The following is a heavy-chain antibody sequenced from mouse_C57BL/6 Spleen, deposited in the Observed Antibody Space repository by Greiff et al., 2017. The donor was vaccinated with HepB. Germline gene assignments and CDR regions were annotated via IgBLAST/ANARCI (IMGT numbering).Heavy chain of an antibody. Sequence: VQLKESGAELVKPGASVKLSCTASGFNIKDYYMHWVKQRTEQGLEWIGRIDPEDGETKYASKFQGKATITADTASNTADLQLSSLTSEDTAVYYCATYGSSNCFDYWGQGTTLTVSS. V-gene: IGHV14-2*01. CDR2: IDPEDGET. CDR3: ATYGSSNCFDY. CDR1: GFNIKDYY. J-gene: IGHJ2*01. D-gene: IGHD1-1*01.